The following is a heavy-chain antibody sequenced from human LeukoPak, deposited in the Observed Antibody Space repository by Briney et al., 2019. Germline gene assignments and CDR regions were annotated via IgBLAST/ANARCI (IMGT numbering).Heavy chain of an antibody. CDR2: MSYDGTNK. J-gene: IGHJ3*02. CDR1: GFTFSNYG. D-gene: IGHD2-15*01. V-gene: IGHV3-30*03. Sequence: GGSLRLSCAASGFTFSNYGMHWVRQAPGKGLAWVAVMSYDGTNKYYADFVKGRFTISRDTSKNTLYLQMNSLRAEDTAVYYCARGYCSGGTCYPHDTFDIWGQGTMVTVSS. CDR3: ARGYCSGGTCYPHDTFDI.